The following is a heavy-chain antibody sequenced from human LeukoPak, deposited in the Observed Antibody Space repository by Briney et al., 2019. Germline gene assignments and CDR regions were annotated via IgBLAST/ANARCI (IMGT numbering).Heavy chain of an antibody. V-gene: IGHV1-46*01. D-gene: IGHD3-22*01. Sequence: ASVKVSCKASGYTFTSYYMHWVRQAPGQGLEWMGIINPSGGSTSYAQKFQGRVTMTRDTSTSTVYMELSSLRSEDTAVYYCARDPIRHDYYDSSGYHDYWGQGTLVTVSS. CDR2: INPSGGST. CDR1: GYTFTSYY. J-gene: IGHJ4*02. CDR3: ARDPIRHDYYDSSGYHDY.